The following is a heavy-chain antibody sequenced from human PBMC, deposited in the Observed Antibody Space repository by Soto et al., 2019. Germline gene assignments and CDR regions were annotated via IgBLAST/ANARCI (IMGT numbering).Heavy chain of an antibody. CDR2: IVVGSGNT. Sequence: GASVKVSCKASGFTFTSSAVQWVRQARGQRLEWIGWIVVGSGNTNYAQKFQERVTITRDMSTSTAYMELSGLRSEDTAVYYCAATHYDILTGYASDYYYGMDVWGQGTTVTVSS. V-gene: IGHV1-58*01. D-gene: IGHD3-9*01. CDR3: AATHYDILTGYASDYYYGMDV. J-gene: IGHJ6*02. CDR1: GFTFTSSA.